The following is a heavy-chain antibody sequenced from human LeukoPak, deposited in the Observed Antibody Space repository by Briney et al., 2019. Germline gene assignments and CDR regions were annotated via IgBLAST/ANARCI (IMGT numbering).Heavy chain of an antibody. D-gene: IGHD3-22*01. CDR3: TRSGYRHPYHFES. Sequence: GGSLRLSCAVSGFSVRTNFMSWVRQAPGKGLEWVSVIYTGGGTDPADSVKGRFTISRDNSKNTLSLQMNSLRADDTAIYYCTRSGYRHPYHFESWGQGTLVIVSS. CDR1: GFSVRTNF. CDR2: IYTGGGT. V-gene: IGHV3-53*01. J-gene: IGHJ4*02.